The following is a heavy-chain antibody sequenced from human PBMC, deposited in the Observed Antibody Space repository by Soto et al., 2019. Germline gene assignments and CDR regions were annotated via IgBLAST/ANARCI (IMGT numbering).Heavy chain of an antibody. CDR2: MNPNSGNT. CDR1: GYTFTSYD. Sequence: ASVKVSCKASGYTFTSYDINWVRQATGQGLEWMGWMNPNSGNTGYAQKFQGRVTMTRNTSISTAYKELSSLRSEDTAVYYCARGGSTLRYFGTYYYYGMDVWGQGTTVTVS. V-gene: IGHV1-8*01. D-gene: IGHD3-9*01. CDR3: ARGGSTLRYFGTYYYYGMDV. J-gene: IGHJ6*02.